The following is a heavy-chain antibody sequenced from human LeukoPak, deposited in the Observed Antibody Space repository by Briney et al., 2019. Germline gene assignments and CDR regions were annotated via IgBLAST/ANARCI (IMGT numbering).Heavy chain of an antibody. J-gene: IGHJ4*02. CDR2: IYSGGST. D-gene: IGHD3-10*01. V-gene: IGHV3-66*04. CDR3: ARLPTMVRGVPSGFDY. CDR1: GFTVSSNY. Sequence: HPGGSLRLSCAASGFTVSSNYMSWVRQAPGKGLEWVSVIYSGGSTYYADSVKGRFTISRDNSKNTLYLQMNSLRAEDTAVYYCARLPTMVRGVPSGFDYWGQGTLITVSS.